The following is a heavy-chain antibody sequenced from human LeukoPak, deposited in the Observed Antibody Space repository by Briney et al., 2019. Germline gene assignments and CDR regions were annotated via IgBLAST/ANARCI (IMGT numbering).Heavy chain of an antibody. CDR3: ARGTRKRLRVLGGKYYFDY. J-gene: IGHJ4*02. CDR2: INAGNGNT. CDR1: GYTFTSYA. V-gene: IGHV1-3*01. D-gene: IGHD3-3*02. Sequence: GASVKVSCKASGYTFTSYAMHWVRQAPGQRLEWMGWINAGNGNTKYSQKFQGRVTITRDTSASTAYMELSSLRSEDTAVYYCARGTRKRLRVLGGKYYFDYWGQGTLVTVSS.